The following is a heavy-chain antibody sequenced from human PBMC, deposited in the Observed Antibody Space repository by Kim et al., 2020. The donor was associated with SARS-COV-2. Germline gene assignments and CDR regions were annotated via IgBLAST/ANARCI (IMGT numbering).Heavy chain of an antibody. CDR3: ARVSQDSSGVPDFDY. V-gene: IGHV1-2*02. CDR1: GYTFTGYY. J-gene: IGHJ4*02. Sequence: ASVKVSCKASGYTFTGYYMHWVRQAPGQGLEWMGWINPNSGGTNYAQKFQGRVTMTRDTSISTAYMELSRLRSDDTAVYYCARVSQDSSGVPDFDYWGQGTLVTVSS. D-gene: IGHD6-19*01. CDR2: INPNSGGT.